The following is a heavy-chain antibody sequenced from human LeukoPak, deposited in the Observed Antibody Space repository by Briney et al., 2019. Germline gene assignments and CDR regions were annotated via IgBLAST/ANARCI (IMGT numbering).Heavy chain of an antibody. J-gene: IGHJ4*02. Sequence: SSETLSLTCTVSGGSISNYYWSWMRQPPGKGLEWIRYIHYSGSTNYNPSLKSRVTISVDKSKNQFSLKLSSVTAADTAVYYCASTNWNYARWGQGTLVTVSS. CDR1: GGSISNYY. CDR3: ASTNWNYAR. CDR2: IHYSGST. V-gene: IGHV4-59*08. D-gene: IGHD1-7*01.